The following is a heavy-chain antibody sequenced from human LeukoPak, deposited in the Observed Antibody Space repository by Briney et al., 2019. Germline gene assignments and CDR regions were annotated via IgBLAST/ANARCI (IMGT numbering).Heavy chain of an antibody. CDR2: INHSGST. J-gene: IGHJ6*03. D-gene: IGHD6-6*01. CDR1: GGSFSGYY. Sequence: PSETLSLTCAVYGGSFSGYYWSWIRQPPGKGLGWIGEINHSGSTNYNPSLKCRVTISVDTSKNQFSLKLSSVTAADTAVYYCARGLGFSIAARHHYYYMDVWGKGTTVTVSS. CDR3: ARGLGFSIAARHHYYYMDV. V-gene: IGHV4-34*01.